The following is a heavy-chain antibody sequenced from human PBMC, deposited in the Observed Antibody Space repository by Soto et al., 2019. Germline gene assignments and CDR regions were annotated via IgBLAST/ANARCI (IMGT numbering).Heavy chain of an antibody. Sequence: GESLKISCAASGFTFSNAWMSWVRQAPGKGLEWVGRIKSKTDGGTTDYAAPVKGRFTISRDDSKNTLYLQMNSLKTEDTAVYYCTTDRSTIFGVVIKGDYWGQGTLVTVSS. CDR2: IKSKTDGGTT. J-gene: IGHJ4*02. CDR3: TTDRSTIFGVVIKGDY. CDR1: GFTFSNAW. V-gene: IGHV3-15*01. D-gene: IGHD3-3*01.